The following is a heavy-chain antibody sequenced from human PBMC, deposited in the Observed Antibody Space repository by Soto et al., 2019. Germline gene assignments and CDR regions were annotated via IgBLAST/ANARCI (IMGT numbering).Heavy chain of an antibody. V-gene: IGHV1-69*01. CDR2: IIPIFGTA. J-gene: IGHJ4*02. CDR3: ARGYYYDSSGYYYSYYFDY. D-gene: IGHD3-22*01. Sequence: QVQLVQSGAEVKKPGSSVKVSCKASGGTFSSYAISWVRQAPGQGLEWMGGIIPIFGTANYAQKFQGRVTITADESTNTAYMKPSSLRSEDTAVYYCARGYYYDSSGYYYSYYFDYWGQGTLVTVSS. CDR1: GGTFSSYA.